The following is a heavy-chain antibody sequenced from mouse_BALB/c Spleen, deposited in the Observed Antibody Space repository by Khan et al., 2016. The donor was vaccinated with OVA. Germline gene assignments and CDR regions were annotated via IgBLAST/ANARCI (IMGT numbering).Heavy chain of an antibody. CDR2: ISTYYGDA. J-gene: IGHJ3*01. V-gene: IGHV1S137*01. CDR3: PRGGGGDRFLY. Sequence: VQVVESGAELVRPGVSVKISCKGSGYKFTDFTMHWVKQSHAMSLEWIGVISTYYGDANYNQKFKDKATMTVDKSSNTAYLDLARLTSEDSAIXYCPRGGGGDRFLYWGQGTLVTVSA. CDR1: GYKFTDFT.